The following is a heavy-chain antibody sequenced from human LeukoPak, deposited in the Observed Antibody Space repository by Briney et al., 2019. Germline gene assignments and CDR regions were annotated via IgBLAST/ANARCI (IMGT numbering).Heavy chain of an antibody. Sequence: GGSLRLSCAASGFTFSSYSMNWVRQAPGKGLEWVSYISSSSTIYYADSVKGRFTISRDNTKNSLYLQMNSLRAEDTAVYYCARDLGYYGSGSYYNDYYGMDVWGQGTTVTVSS. CDR1: GFTFSSYS. CDR3: ARDLGYYGSGSYYNDYYGMDV. V-gene: IGHV3-48*04. J-gene: IGHJ6*02. D-gene: IGHD3-10*01. CDR2: ISSSSTI.